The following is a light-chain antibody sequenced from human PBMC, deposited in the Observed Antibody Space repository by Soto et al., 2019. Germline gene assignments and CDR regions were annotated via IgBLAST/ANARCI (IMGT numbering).Light chain of an antibody. CDR1: SSDVGAYDF. V-gene: IGLV2-14*03. CDR2: EVS. CDR3: SSYTTSSTRV. J-gene: IGLJ1*01. Sequence: QSVLTQPASVSGSPGQSIAISCTGTSSDVGAYDFVSWYQQHPDKAPKLMIYEVSHRPSGVSYRFSGSKSVNTATPTISGLQAEDEADYYCSSYTTSSTRVFGTGTKVTVL.